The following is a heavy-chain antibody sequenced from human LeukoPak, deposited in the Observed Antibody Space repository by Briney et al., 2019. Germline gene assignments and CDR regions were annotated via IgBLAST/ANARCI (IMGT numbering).Heavy chain of an antibody. CDR2: ISTSGFI. CDR1: GFTFSSYS. D-gene: IGHD3-3*01. CDR3: ARDRVLRFLEWFHDY. V-gene: IGHV3-21*01. Sequence: GGSLRLSCAASGFTFSSYSMNWVRQPPGKGLEWVSSISTSGFIYYADSVKGRFTISRDNAKNSLYLQMNSLRAEDTAVYYCARDRVLRFLEWFHDYWGQGTLVTVSS. J-gene: IGHJ4*02.